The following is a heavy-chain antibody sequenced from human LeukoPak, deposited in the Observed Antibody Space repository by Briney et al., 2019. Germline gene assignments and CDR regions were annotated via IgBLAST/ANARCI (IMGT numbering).Heavy chain of an antibody. CDR1: GVSISDYH. V-gene: IGHV4-59*01. CDR2: IYDSGST. CDR3: ARGGSGYDSFYYYGMDV. J-gene: IGHJ6*02. D-gene: IGHD5-12*01. Sequence: SETLSLTCSVSGVSISDYHWIWIRQPPGKGLEWIGYIYDSGSTNYNPSLKSRVTISVDTSKNQFSLKLSSVTAADTAVYYCARGGSGYDSFYYYGMDVWGQGTTVTVSS.